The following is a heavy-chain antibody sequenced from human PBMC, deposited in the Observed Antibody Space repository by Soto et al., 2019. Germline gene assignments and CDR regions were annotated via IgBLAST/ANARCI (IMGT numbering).Heavy chain of an antibody. Sequence: ASVKVSCKVSGYTLTELSMHWVRQAPGKGLEWMGGFDPEDGETIYAQKFQGRVTMTEDTPTDTAYMELSSLRSEDTAVYYCATGLFGVVIRELVFDYWGQGTLVTVSS. V-gene: IGHV1-24*01. J-gene: IGHJ4*02. CDR2: FDPEDGET. CDR1: GYTLTELS. D-gene: IGHD3-3*01. CDR3: ATGLFGVVIRELVFDY.